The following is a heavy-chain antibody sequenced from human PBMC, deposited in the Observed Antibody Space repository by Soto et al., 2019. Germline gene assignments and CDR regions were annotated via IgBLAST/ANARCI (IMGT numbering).Heavy chain of an antibody. V-gene: IGHV3-15*01. Sequence: EVQLVESGGGLVKPGGSLRLSCAASGFTFRNAWMSWVRQAPGKGLEWVGRIKSKTDGGTTDYAAPVKGRFTISSDESKNTLYLQMNSLKTEDTAVYYCTTDLTTYPYYYDSSGYPIDYWGQGTLVTVSS. CDR1: GFTFRNAW. J-gene: IGHJ4*02. CDR2: IKSKTDGGTT. CDR3: TTDLTTYPYYYDSSGYPIDY. D-gene: IGHD3-22*01.